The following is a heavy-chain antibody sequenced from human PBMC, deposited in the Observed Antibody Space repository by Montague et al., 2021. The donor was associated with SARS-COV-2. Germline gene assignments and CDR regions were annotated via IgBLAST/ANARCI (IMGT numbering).Heavy chain of an antibody. J-gene: IGHJ5*02. CDR2: IRYTGST. V-gene: IGHV4-39*01. CDR3: ARLIFSGACTWFDH. Sequence: SETLSLTCTVSGGSISSHSYFWGWIRQPPGKGLERIGSIRYTGSTYNTSLKSRVTMSTDTSKNQLFLALNSVTAADTAVYYCARLIFSGACTWFDHWGQGTLVTVSS. D-gene: IGHD6-25*01. CDR1: GGSISSHSYF.